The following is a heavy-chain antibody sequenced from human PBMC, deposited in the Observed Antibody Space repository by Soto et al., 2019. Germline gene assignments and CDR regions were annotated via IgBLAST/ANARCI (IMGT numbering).Heavy chain of an antibody. CDR2: ISYDGSNK. CDR1: GFTFSSYG. D-gene: IGHD3-22*01. Sequence: GGSLRLSCAASGFTFSSYGMHWVRQAPGKGLEWVAVISYDGSNKYYADSVKGRFTISRDNSKNTLYLQMNSLRAEDTAVYYCAKAAPSFMIADGMDVWGQGTTVTVSS. CDR3: AKAAPSFMIADGMDV. J-gene: IGHJ6*02. V-gene: IGHV3-30*18.